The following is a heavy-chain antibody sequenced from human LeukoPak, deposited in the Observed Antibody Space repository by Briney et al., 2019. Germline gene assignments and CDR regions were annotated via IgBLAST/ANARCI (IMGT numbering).Heavy chain of an antibody. CDR2: IYPGDSDT. Sequence: GESLKISCKTSGYIFTSSWIGWVRQMPGKGLEWMGIIYPGDSDTRYSPSFQGQVTISADKSISTAYLQWSSLKASDTAVYYCARGGQNNWVYFDYWGQGTLVTVSS. CDR1: GYIFTSSW. D-gene: IGHD1-20*01. CDR3: ARGGQNNWVYFDY. J-gene: IGHJ4*02. V-gene: IGHV5-51*01.